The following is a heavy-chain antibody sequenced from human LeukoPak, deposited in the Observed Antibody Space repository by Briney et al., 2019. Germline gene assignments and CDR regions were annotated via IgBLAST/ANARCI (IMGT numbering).Heavy chain of an antibody. J-gene: IGHJ4*02. Sequence: SETLSLTCTVSGGSISSYYWSWIRQPPGKGLEWIGYIYYSGSTNYNPSLKSRVTISVDTSKNQFSLKLSSVTAADTAVYYCVRDSLYSSSWQYFDYWGQGTLVTVSS. V-gene: IGHV4-59*01. CDR1: GGSISSYY. D-gene: IGHD6-13*01. CDR3: VRDSLYSSSWQYFDY. CDR2: IYYSGST.